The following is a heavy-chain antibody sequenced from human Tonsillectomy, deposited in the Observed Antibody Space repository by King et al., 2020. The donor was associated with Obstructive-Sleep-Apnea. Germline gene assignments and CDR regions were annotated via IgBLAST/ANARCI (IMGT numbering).Heavy chain of an antibody. Sequence: DSVKGRFTISRDNSKNTLDLQMNSLRAEDTAVYYCARGLRGGEAWGYYFDYWGQGTLVPVSS. V-gene: IGHV3-30*01. J-gene: IGHJ4*02. CDR3: ARGLRGGEAWGYYFDY. D-gene: IGHD3-16*01.